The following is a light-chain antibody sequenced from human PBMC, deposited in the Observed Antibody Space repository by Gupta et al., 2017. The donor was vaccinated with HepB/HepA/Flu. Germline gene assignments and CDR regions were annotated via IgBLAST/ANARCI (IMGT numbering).Light chain of an antibody. V-gene: IGKV4-1*01. J-gene: IGKJ3*01. CDR1: QSVLYSSNNKNY. Sequence: DIVXTQSPDSLAVXXGERATINCKSSQSVLYSSNNKNYLAWYQQKPGQPPKLLIYWASTRESGVPDRFSGSGSGTDFTLTISSLQAEDVAVYYCQQYYSTPFTFGPGTKVDIK. CDR2: WAS. CDR3: QQYYSTPFT.